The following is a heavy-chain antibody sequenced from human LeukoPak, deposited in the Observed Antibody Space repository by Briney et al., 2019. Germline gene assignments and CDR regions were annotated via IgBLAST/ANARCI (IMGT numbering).Heavy chain of an antibody. CDR1: GYTFSSYG. D-gene: IGHD6-19*01. Sequence: GRSLRLSCAASGYTFSSYGMHWVRQAPGKGLEWVAVISYDGSNKYYADSVKGRFTISGDNSKNTLYLQMNSLRAEDTAVYYCARLVVAGYNWFDPWGQGTLVTVSS. V-gene: IGHV3-30*03. CDR2: ISYDGSNK. CDR3: ARLVVAGYNWFDP. J-gene: IGHJ5*02.